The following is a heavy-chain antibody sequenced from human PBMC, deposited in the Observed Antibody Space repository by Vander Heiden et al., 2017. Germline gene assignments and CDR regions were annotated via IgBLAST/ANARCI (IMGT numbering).Heavy chain of an antibody. J-gene: IGHJ6*02. V-gene: IGHV4-39*01. CDR3: ASSLPVYSSPPGPYYYYGMDV. D-gene: IGHD6-13*01. CDR2: IYYRGST. Sequence: QLQLQESGPGLVKPSETLSLTCTVSGGSISSSSYYWGWIRQPPGTGLEWIGSIYYRGSTYYNPSLKSRVTISVDTSKNQFSLKLSSVTAADTAVYYCASSLPVYSSPPGPYYYYGMDVWGQGTTVTVSS. CDR1: GGSISSSSYY.